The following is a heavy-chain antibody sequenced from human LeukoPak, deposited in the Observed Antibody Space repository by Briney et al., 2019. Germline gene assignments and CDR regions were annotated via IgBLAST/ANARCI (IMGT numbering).Heavy chain of an antibody. J-gene: IGHJ4*02. V-gene: IGHV4-39*02. CDR2: IYYSGST. Sequence: SETLSLTCTVSGGSISSSSYYWGWIRQPPGKGLEWIGSIYYSGSTYYNPSLKSRVTISVDTSKNQFSLKLSSVTAADTAVYYCARDFRYYAFFDYWGQGTLVTVSS. CDR3: ARDFRYYAFFDY. D-gene: IGHD2-2*01. CDR1: GGSISSSSYY.